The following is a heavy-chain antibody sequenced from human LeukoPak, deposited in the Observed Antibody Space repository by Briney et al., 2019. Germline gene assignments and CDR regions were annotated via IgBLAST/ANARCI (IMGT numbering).Heavy chain of an antibody. V-gene: IGHV3-64D*08. J-gene: IGHJ4*02. Sequence: GGSLRLSCSASGFTFSSYAMHWVRQAPGKGLEYVSAISSNGGSTYYADSVKGRFTISRDNSKNTLYLQMSSLRPEDTAVYHCVKKLLCSETYYFDYWGQGTLVTVSS. CDR1: GFTFSSYA. D-gene: IGHD3-10*02. CDR2: ISSNGGST. CDR3: VKKLLCSETYYFDY.